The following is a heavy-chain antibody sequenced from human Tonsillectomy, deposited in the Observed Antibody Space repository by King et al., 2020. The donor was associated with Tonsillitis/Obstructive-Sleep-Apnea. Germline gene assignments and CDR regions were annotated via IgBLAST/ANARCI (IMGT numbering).Heavy chain of an antibody. CDR3: XXXXXXXXXXHEXAY. D-gene: IGHD6-6*01. V-gene: IGHV4-39*01. CDR1: XGXISSXSYX. CDR2: MYSSGTT. J-gene: IGHJ4*01. Sequence: QLQXXXPGLVKPSKXLSLTCTVYXGXISSXSYXXAXIRQPPGKGLEWIGSMYSSGTTYNNPSLQSRVTMSVDTSRNQFYLKLSSATAADTAVFYFXXXXXXXXXXHEXAYXGXXXLXTVS.